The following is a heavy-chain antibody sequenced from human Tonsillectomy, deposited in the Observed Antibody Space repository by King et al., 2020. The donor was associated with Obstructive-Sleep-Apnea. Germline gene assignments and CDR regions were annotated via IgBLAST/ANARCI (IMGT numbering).Heavy chain of an antibody. V-gene: IGHV3-30*04. CDR3: AREGKLRYFDWLSSPPDY. J-gene: IGHJ4*02. CDR1: GFTFSTYA. D-gene: IGHD3-9*01. Sequence: VQLVESGGGVVQPGRSLRLSCAASGFTFSTYAMHGVRQAPGKGLEWVAVISYDGSNEYFTDSVKGRFTISRDNSKNTLFLQMNSLRVEDTAVFYCAREGKLRYFDWLSSPPDYWGQGTLVTVSS. CDR2: ISYDGSNE.